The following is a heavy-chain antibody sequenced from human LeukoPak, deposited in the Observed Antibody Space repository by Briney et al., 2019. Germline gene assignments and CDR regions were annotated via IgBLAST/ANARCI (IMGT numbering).Heavy chain of an antibody. Sequence: SETLSLTCAVYGGSFSGYYWSWIRQPPGKGLEWIGEINHSGSTNYNPSLRSRVTISVDTSKNQFSLKLSSVTAADTAVYYCARIPVSAQSNWFDPWGQGTLVTVSS. V-gene: IGHV4-34*01. CDR2: INHSGST. CDR3: ARIPVSAQSNWFDP. D-gene: IGHD1-14*01. CDR1: GGSFSGYY. J-gene: IGHJ5*02.